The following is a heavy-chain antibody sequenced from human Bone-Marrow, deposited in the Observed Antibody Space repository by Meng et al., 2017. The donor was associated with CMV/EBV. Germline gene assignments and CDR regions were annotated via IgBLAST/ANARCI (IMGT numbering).Heavy chain of an antibody. CDR1: GYTFTSYG. Sequence: QVRLGQSGGGVKKPGASVRVACKASGYTFTSYGISWVRQAPGQGLEWMGWISAYNGNTNYAQKLQGRVTMTTDTSTSTAYMELRSLRSDDTAVYYCARVLEAAHDYWGQGTLVTVSS. CDR3: ARVLEAAHDY. J-gene: IGHJ4*02. D-gene: IGHD3-3*01. V-gene: IGHV1-18*01. CDR2: ISAYNGNT.